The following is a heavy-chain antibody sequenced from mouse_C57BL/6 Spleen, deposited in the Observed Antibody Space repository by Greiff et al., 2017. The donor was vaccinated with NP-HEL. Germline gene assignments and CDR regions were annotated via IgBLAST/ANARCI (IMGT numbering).Heavy chain of an antibody. CDR3: ARFYYYGSSYHFDY. J-gene: IGHJ2*01. CDR1: GYTFTSYW. D-gene: IGHD1-1*01. Sequence: QVQLQQPGAELVRPGTSVKLSCKASGYTFTSYWMHWVKQRPGQGLEWIGVIDPSDSYTNYNQKFKGKATLTVDTSSSTAYMQLSSLTSEDSAVYYCARFYYYGSSYHFDYWGQGTTLTVSS. V-gene: IGHV1-59*01. CDR2: IDPSDSYT.